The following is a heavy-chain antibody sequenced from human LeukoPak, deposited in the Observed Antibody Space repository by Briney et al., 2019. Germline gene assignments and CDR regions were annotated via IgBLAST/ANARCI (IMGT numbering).Heavy chain of an antibody. J-gene: IGHJ4*02. Sequence: PGGSLRLSRAASGFTFSSYSINWVRPAPPKGLEGVSSISSSSRYIYYAPSPQGRFTISRHNAKNSLYLQMNSLGAEDTAVYYCARARITLVRGPDVINYYFDYWGQGTLVTVSS. D-gene: IGHD3-10*01. V-gene: IGHV3-21*01. CDR2: ISSSSRYI. CDR1: GFTFSSYS. CDR3: ARARITLVRGPDVINYYFDY.